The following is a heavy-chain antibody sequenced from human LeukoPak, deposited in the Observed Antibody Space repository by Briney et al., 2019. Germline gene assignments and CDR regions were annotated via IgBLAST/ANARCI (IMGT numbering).Heavy chain of an antibody. CDR2: IFHSGTT. D-gene: IGHD3-3*01. V-gene: IGHV4-38-2*02. Sequence: KSSETLSLTCTVSGFSISSGYSWAWIRQPPGKGLEWIGNIFHSGTTHYNPSLKSRVTISVDTSKNQVSLKLSSVTAADTAMYYCATVLSSYFDYWGQGTLVTVSS. J-gene: IGHJ4*02. CDR1: GFSISSGYS. CDR3: ATVLSSYFDY.